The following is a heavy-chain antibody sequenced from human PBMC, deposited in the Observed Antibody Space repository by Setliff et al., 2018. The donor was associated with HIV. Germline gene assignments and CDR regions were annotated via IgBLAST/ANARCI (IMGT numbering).Heavy chain of an antibody. CDR2: IWYDGSNK. Sequence: GGSLRLSCAASGFTFKTDAMHWVRQAPGKGLEWVAFIWYDGSNKEYGDSVKGRFTISRDNSKNMVYLEMNSLRAEDTAVYYCARRDCSGGSCYMGYWGQGTPVTVSS. CDR1: GFTFKTDA. D-gene: IGHD2-15*01. V-gene: IGHV3-33*01. J-gene: IGHJ4*02. CDR3: ARRDCSGGSCYMGY.